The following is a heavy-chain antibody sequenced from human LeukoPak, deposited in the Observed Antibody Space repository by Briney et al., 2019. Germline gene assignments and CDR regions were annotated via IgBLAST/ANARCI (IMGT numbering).Heavy chain of an antibody. CDR1: GDSISSYY. J-gene: IGHJ6*01. CDR2: IYYSGST. V-gene: IGHV4-59*01. D-gene: IGHD1-26*01. CDR3: ARDRSGSYSRYYYYGMDV. Sequence: PSETLSLTCTVSGDSISSYYWSWIRQPPGRGLEWIGYIYYSGSTNYNPSLKRRVTIPVGPSKNQFSLRLSSVTAADTAVYYCARDRSGSYSRYYYYGMDVWGQGTTVTVSS.